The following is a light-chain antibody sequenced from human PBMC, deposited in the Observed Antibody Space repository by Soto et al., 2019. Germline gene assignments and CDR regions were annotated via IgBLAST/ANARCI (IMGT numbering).Light chain of an antibody. CDR1: QTVSSN. V-gene: IGKV3-20*01. CDR3: HQYGMSPQT. Sequence: DIVMTQSPATLSVSPGDRATLSCRASQTVSSNLAWYQQKPGQAPRLLIYGASSRAPGIPDRFSGRGSGTDFTLTISRLEPEDFAVYYCHQYGMSPQTFGQGTKVDIK. J-gene: IGKJ1*01. CDR2: GAS.